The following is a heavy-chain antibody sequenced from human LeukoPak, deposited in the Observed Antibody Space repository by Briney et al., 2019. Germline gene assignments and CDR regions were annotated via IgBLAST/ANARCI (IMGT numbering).Heavy chain of an antibody. CDR1: GGSISSGSYY. CDR2: IYTSGST. V-gene: IGHV4-61*02. D-gene: IGHD3-3*01. Sequence: SQTLSLTCTVSGGSISSGSYYWSRIRQPAGKGLEWIGRIYTSGSTNYNPSLKSRVTISVDTSKNQFSLKLSSVTAADTAVYYCARSYYDFWSGYPDYWGQGTLVTVSS. CDR3: ARSYYDFWSGYPDY. J-gene: IGHJ4*02.